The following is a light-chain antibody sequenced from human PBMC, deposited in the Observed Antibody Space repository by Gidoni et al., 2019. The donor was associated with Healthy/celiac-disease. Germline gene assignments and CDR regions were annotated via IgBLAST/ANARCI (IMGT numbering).Light chain of an antibody. CDR3: QQYGSSRLT. V-gene: IGKV3-20*01. CDR2: GAS. J-gene: IGKJ4*01. CDR1: QSVSSSY. Sequence: EIVLTQSLVTLSLSPGERATLSCRASQSVSSSYLAWYQQKPGQAPRLLIYGASSRATGIPDRFSGSGSGTDFTLTISRLEPEDFAVYYCQQYGSSRLTFGGGTKVEIK.